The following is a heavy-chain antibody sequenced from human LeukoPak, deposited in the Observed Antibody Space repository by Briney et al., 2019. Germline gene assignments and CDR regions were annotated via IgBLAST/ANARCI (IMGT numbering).Heavy chain of an antibody. CDR1: GFTFSNYA. CDR3: VRGSSGYLDY. CDR2: ISDSGGRT. Sequence: GGSLRPSCAVSGFTFSNYAMSWVRQAPGKGLEWVSAISDSGGRTYYVDSVKGRFTISRDNSKNTLYLQMNSLRAEDTAVYYCVRGSSGYLDYWGQGTLVTVSS. D-gene: IGHD3-22*01. J-gene: IGHJ4*02. V-gene: IGHV3-23*01.